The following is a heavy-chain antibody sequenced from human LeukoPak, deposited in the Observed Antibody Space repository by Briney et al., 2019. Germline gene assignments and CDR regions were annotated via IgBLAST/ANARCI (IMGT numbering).Heavy chain of an antibody. CDR3: ARDAKQLPY. CDR1: GFTFSSYA. V-gene: IGHV3-23*01. D-gene: IGHD5-24*01. J-gene: IGHJ4*02. CDR2: ISSSGGST. Sequence: WGSLRLSCAASGFTFSSYAMSWVRQAPGKGLEWVSSISSSGGSTYYADSVKGRFTISRDTSKNTLYLQMNSLRPEDTAVYYCARDAKQLPYWGQGTLVTVSS.